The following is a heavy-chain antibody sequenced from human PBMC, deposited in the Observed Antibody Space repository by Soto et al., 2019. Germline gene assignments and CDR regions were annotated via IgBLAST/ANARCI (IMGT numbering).Heavy chain of an antibody. V-gene: IGHV3-66*01. J-gene: IGHJ4*02. CDR3: AKEKGPNNWYFDF. CDR2: IYSGGST. D-gene: IGHD1-1*01. CDR1: GFTVSSNY. Sequence: PGGSLRLSCAASGFTVSSNYMSWVRQAPGKGLEWVSVIYSGGSTFYADPVKGRFSISRDNSKNTLYLQMNSLRPEDTAEYYCAKEKGPNNWYFDFWGQGTLVTVSS.